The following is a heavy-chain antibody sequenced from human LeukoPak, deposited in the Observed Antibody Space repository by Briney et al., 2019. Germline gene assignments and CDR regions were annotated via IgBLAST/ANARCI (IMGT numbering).Heavy chain of an antibody. CDR3: AKDQVAVASFDY. V-gene: IGHV3-7*03. CDR2: IKQDGSEK. Sequence: PGGSLRLSCAASGFTFSSYWMSWVRQAPGKGLEWVVNIKQDGSEKYYVDSVKGRFTISRDNSKNTLYLQMNSLRAEDTAVYYCAKDQVAVASFDYWGQGTLVTVSS. J-gene: IGHJ4*02. CDR1: GFTFSSYW. D-gene: IGHD6-19*01.